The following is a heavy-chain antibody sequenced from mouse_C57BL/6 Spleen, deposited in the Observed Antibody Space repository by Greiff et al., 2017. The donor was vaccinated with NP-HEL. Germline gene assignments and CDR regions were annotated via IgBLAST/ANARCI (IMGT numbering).Heavy chain of an antibody. V-gene: IGHV1-52*01. Sequence: QVQLQQPGAELVRPGSSVKLSCKASGYTFTSYWMHWVKQRPIQGLEWIGNIDPSDSETHYNQKFKDKATLTVDKSSSTAYMQLSSLTSEDSAVYYCAAVITTAEGGYFDVWGTGTTVTVSS. CDR2: IDPSDSET. D-gene: IGHD1-1*01. CDR3: AAVITTAEGGYFDV. CDR1: GYTFTSYW. J-gene: IGHJ1*03.